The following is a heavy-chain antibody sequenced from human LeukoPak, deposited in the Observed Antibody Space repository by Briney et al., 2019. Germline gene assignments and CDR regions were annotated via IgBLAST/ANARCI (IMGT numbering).Heavy chain of an antibody. V-gene: IGHV1-2*02. Sequence: ASVRVSCKASGYTFTGYYVHWLRQAPGQGLTWMGWINPNSGGTDYAQQYQGRVTLTRDTSISTAYMELSSLTSDDSAVYYCASAFFNSGFDYWGQGTLVTVSS. J-gene: IGHJ4*02. CDR2: INPNSGGT. CDR1: GYTFTGYY. D-gene: IGHD3-3*02. CDR3: ASAFFNSGFDY.